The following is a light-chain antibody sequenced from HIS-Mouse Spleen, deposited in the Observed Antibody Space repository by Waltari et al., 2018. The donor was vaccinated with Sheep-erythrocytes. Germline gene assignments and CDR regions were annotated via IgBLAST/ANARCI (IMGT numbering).Light chain of an antibody. Sequence: QSVLTPPPSASGTPGHRVTLSCSGSSPNIVSNTVTWYHQLPGTAPKHLTYSTNQRPSGVPDRFPGSKSGTSASLAISGLQSEDEADYYCAAWDDSLNGWVFGGGTKLTVL. CDR2: STN. CDR1: SPNIVSNT. CDR3: AAWDDSLNGWV. V-gene: IGLV1-44*01. J-gene: IGLJ3*02.